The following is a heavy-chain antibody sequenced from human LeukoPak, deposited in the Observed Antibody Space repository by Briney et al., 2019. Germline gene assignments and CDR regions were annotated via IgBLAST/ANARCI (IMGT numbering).Heavy chain of an antibody. CDR2: VYYSGTP. V-gene: IGHV4-39*07. CDR1: GGSISGTYYY. D-gene: IGHD4-17*01. CDR3: ARGHGDPLFDY. Sequence: PSDTLSLTCTVSGGSISGTYYYWGWIRQPPGKGLEWIGSVYYSGTPYYNPSLKSRVTISVDTSKNQFSLKLNSVTAADTAVYYCARGHGDPLFDYWGQGTLVTVSS. J-gene: IGHJ4*02.